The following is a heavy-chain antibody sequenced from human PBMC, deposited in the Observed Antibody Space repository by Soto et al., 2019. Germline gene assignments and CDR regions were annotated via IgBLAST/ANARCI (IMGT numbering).Heavy chain of an antibody. CDR1: GGTFSSYA. Sequence: QVQLVQSGAEVKKPGSSVKVSCKASGGTFSSYAISWVRQAPGQGLEWMGGIIPIFGTANYAQKFQGRVTITADESTSTAYMELSSLRSEDTAVYYCARGDNPYYYDSSGYYSYGMDVWGQGTTVTVSS. CDR2: IIPIFGTA. CDR3: ARGDNPYYYDSSGYYSYGMDV. V-gene: IGHV1-69*12. D-gene: IGHD3-22*01. J-gene: IGHJ6*02.